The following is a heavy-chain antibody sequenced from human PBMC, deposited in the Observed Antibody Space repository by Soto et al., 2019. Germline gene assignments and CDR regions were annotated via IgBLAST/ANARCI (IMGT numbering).Heavy chain of an antibody. J-gene: IGHJ6*02. CDR1: GFTFTTYA. CDR3: AKDKGSGTFYSSGYYGLDV. V-gene: IGHV3-23*01. D-gene: IGHD3-10*01. Sequence: GGSLRLSCAASGFTFTTYAMNWVRQAPGKGLEWVSAISGAGFNSYYADSVKGRFTISRDNSKNTVYLQMNSLRVEDTAVYYCAKDKGSGTFYSSGYYGLDVWGQGTTVTVSS. CDR2: ISGAGFNS.